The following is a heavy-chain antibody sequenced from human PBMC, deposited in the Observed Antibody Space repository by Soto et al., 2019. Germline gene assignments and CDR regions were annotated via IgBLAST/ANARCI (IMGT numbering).Heavy chain of an antibody. Sequence: QVQLVQSGAEVKKPGASVKVSCKASGYTFTSYYMHWVRQAPGQGLEWMGIIIPSGGSTSYAQKFQVRVTMTRDTCTSTVYMELSSLRSDDTAVYYCAREFTIFGLVTTTHYFDYWGQGTLVTVSS. D-gene: IGHD3-3*01. V-gene: IGHV1-46*03. CDR2: IIPSGGST. CDR3: AREFTIFGLVTTTHYFDY. J-gene: IGHJ4*02. CDR1: GYTFTSYY.